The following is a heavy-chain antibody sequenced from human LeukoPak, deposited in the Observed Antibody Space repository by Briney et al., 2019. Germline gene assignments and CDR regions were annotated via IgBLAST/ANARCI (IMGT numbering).Heavy chain of an antibody. CDR3: ARFGVTRRFDY. D-gene: IGHD4-17*01. J-gene: IGHJ4*02. Sequence: SETLSLTCTVSGGSISSSSYYWGWIRQPPGKGLEWIGSIYYNGSTYYNPSLKSRVTISVDTSKNQFSLKLSSVTAADTAVYYCARFGVTRRFDYWGQGTLDTVSS. V-gene: IGHV4-39*07. CDR2: IYYNGST. CDR1: GGSISSSSYY.